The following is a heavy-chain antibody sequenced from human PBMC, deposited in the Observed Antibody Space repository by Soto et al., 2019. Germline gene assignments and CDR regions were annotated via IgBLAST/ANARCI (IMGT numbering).Heavy chain of an antibody. CDR2: ISYDGSNK. J-gene: IGHJ4*02. V-gene: IGHV3-30*18. D-gene: IGHD4-17*01. CDR1: GFNFSSYV. Sequence: GGSLRRSCPASGFNFSSYVMHGVRQAPGKGLEWVAVISYDGSNKYYADSVKGRFTISRDNSKNTLYLQMNSLRAEDTAVYYCAKERYGEPNFDYWGQGTLVTVSS. CDR3: AKERYGEPNFDY.